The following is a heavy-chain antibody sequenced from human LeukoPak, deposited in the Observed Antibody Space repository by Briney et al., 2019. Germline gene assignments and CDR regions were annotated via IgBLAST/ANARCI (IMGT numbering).Heavy chain of an antibody. V-gene: IGHV4-59*11. J-gene: IGHJ6*03. Sequence: SETLSLTCTVPGGSISSHYWSWIRQPPGKGSEWIGYIHHSGSTNYNPSLKSRVTISVDTSKNQFSLKLSSVTAADSAVYYCARAYYDFWSGSYYYYMDVWGKGTTVTVSS. CDR2: IHHSGST. CDR1: GGSISSHY. D-gene: IGHD3-3*01. CDR3: ARAYYDFWSGSYYYYMDV.